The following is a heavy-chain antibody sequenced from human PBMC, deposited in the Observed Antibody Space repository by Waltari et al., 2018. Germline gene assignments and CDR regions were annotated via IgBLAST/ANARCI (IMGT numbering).Heavy chain of an antibody. V-gene: IGHV4-34*01. CDR3: ARDIYCSGCRCYRCFDL. CDR2: INHSGST. J-gene: IGHJ2*01. Sequence: QVQLQQWGAGLLKPSETLSLTCTVSGGSFSGYYWSWIRQPPGKGLEWIGEINHSGSTNYNPSRKRRVTIAVDTSKSQCSLKLSCVTAADTAVYDCARDIYCSGCRCYRCFDLWGRGTLVTVSS. CDR1: GGSFSGYY. D-gene: IGHD2-15*01.